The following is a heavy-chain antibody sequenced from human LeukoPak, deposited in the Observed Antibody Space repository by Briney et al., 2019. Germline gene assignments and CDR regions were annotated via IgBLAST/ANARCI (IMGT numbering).Heavy chain of an antibody. CDR3: ARDKVVGATIFDY. Sequence: GGSLRLSCAASGFTLSTYWMSWVRQAPGKGLEWVANIKQDGGEIYYVDPVKGRFTISRDNAKNSLYLQMNSLRAEDTAVCYCARDKVVGATIFDYWGQGTLVTVSS. CDR2: IKQDGGEI. V-gene: IGHV3-7*03. D-gene: IGHD1-26*01. J-gene: IGHJ4*02. CDR1: GFTLSTYW.